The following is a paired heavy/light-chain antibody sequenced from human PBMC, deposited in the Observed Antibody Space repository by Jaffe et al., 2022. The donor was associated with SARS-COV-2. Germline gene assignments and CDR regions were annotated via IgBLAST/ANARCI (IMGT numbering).Light chain of an antibody. V-gene: IGKV3-20*01. CDR3: QQYGSSPLGA. CDR1: QSVSSSY. J-gene: IGKJ3*01. Sequence: EIVLTQSPGTLSLSPGERATLSCRASQSVSSSYLAWYQQKPGQAPRLLIYGASSRATGIPDRFSGSGSGTDFTLTISRLEPEDFAVYYCQQYGSSPLGAFGPGTKVDIK. CDR2: GAS.
Heavy chain of an antibody. CDR2: ISSSGSTI. CDR1: GFTFSDYY. V-gene: IGHV3-11*01. J-gene: IGHJ6*02. Sequence: QVQLVESGGGLVKPGGSLRLSCAASGFTFSDYYMSWIRQAPGKGLEWVSYISSSGSTIYYADSVKGRFTISRDNAKNSLYLQMNSLRAEDTAVYYCARDLQDILTGYYPNHGMDVWGQGTTVTVSS. D-gene: IGHD3-9*01. CDR3: ARDLQDILTGYYPNHGMDV.